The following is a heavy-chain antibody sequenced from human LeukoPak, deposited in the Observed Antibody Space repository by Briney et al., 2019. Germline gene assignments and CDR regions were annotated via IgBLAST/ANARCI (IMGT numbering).Heavy chain of an antibody. CDR1: GGSISSSSYY. V-gene: IGHV4-39*07. CDR3: ARDLPQQSSGSGSYSNAFDI. CDR2: IYYSGST. D-gene: IGHD3-10*01. Sequence: SETLSLTCTVSGGSISSSSYYWGWIRQPPGRGLEWIGSIYYSGSTYYNPSLKSRVTISVDTSKNQFSLKLSSVTAADTAVYYCARDLPQQSSGSGSYSNAFDIWGQGTMVTVSS. J-gene: IGHJ3*02.